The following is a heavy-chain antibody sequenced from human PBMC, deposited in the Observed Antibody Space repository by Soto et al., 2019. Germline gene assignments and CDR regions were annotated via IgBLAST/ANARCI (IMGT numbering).Heavy chain of an antibody. J-gene: IGHJ4*02. D-gene: IGHD3-22*01. CDR1: GFPFRSYA. V-gene: IGHV3-23*01. CDR2: TSGSGGST. Sequence: LILSCAASGFPFRSYAMRWVRQAPGKGLEWVSATSGSGGSTYYADSVKGRFTISSDISKNTLYLQMYSLRAQVMASSYYATAIYYDSSGYYFADYWGQGTLGTVSA. CDR3: ATAIYYDSSGYYFADY.